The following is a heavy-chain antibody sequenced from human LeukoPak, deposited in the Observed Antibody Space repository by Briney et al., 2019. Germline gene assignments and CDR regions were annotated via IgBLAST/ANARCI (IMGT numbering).Heavy chain of an antibody. J-gene: IGHJ6*02. Sequence: GASVKVSCKASGFVFTSYGFTWVRQAPGQGLEWMGIINPSGGSTSYAQKFQGRVTMTRDTSTSTVYMELSSLRSEDTAVYYCARDRGFWSGYYLEYYYYYYGMDVWGQGTTVTVSS. CDR3: ARDRGFWSGYYLEYYYYYYGMDV. CDR2: INPSGGST. CDR1: GFVFTSYG. D-gene: IGHD3-3*01. V-gene: IGHV1-46*01.